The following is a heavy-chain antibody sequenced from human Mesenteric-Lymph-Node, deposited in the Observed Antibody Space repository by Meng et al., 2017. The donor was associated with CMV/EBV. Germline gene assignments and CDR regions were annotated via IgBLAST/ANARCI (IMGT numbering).Heavy chain of an antibody. CDR2: ISGSGGST. J-gene: IGHJ4*02. V-gene: IGHV3-23*01. D-gene: IGHD5-12*01. CDR3: AKGRDIVATSWDY. CDR1: GFTFSDYY. Sequence: GESLKISCAASGFTFSDYYMSWILQAPGKGLEWVSAISGSGGSTYYADSVKGRFTISRDNSKNTLYLQMNSLRAEDTAVYYCAKGRDIVATSWDYWGQGTLVTVSS.